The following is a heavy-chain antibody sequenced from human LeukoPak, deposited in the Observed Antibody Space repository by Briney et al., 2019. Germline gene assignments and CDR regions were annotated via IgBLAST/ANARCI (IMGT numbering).Heavy chain of an antibody. Sequence: GGSPRLSCAASGFTFSSYVMNWVRQGPGKGLEWVSSISGSGGSTYSADSVKGRLTISRDNSKNTLYLQMNSLRAEDTAVYYCAKGSGYSGYDWKLPFDYWGQGTLVSVSS. J-gene: IGHJ4*02. D-gene: IGHD5-12*01. CDR2: ISGSGGST. CDR1: GFTFSSYV. CDR3: AKGSGYSGYDWKLPFDY. V-gene: IGHV3-23*01.